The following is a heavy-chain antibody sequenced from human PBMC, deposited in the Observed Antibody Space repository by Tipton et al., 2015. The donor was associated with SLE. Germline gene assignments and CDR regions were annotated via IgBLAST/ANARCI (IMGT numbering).Heavy chain of an antibody. CDR3: ARWGNGKIYDY. CDR1: GGSISSGGYY. J-gene: IGHJ4*02. Sequence: TLSLTCTVSGGSISSGGYYWNWIRQHPGEGLEWIGHIYYSGSTYYNPSLKSRVTISTDTSKNQFALKLSSLTAADTAVYYCARWGNGKIYDYWGQGTLVTVSS. D-gene: IGHD7-27*01. CDR2: IYYSGST. V-gene: IGHV4-31*03.